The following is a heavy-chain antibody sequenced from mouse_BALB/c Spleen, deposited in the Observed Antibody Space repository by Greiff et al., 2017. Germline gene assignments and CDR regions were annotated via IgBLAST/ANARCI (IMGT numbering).Heavy chain of an antibody. V-gene: IGHV1S81*02. CDR1: GYTFTSYW. CDR3: ARDEDYGSSRFAY. CDR2: INPSNGRT. Sequence: VQLQQSGAELVKPGASVKLSCKASGYTFTSYWMHWVKQRPGQGLEWIGEINPSNGRTNYNEKFKSKATLTVDKSSSTAYMQLSSLTSEDSAVYYCARDEDYGSSRFAYWGQGTLVTVSA. J-gene: IGHJ3*01. D-gene: IGHD1-1*01.